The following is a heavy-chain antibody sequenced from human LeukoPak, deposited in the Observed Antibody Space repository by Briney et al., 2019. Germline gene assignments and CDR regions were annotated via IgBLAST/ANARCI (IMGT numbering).Heavy chain of an antibody. J-gene: IGHJ6*03. CDR1: GYSISSGYY. Sequence: SETLSLTCAVSGYSISSGYYWGWIRQPPGKGLEWIGNIYHSGSTYYNPYLKSRVTISVDTSKNQFSLKLSSVTAADTAVYYCARQGSSTSSYYYMDVWGKGTTVTVSS. CDR2: IYHSGST. CDR3: ARQGSSTSSYYYMDV. D-gene: IGHD2-2*01. V-gene: IGHV4-38-2*01.